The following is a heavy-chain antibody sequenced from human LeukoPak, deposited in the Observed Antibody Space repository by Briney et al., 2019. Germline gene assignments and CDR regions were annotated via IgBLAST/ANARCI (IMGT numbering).Heavy chain of an antibody. CDR1: GYTFTSYG. J-gene: IGHJ4*02. V-gene: IGHV1-18*04. CDR3: ARFDYGDYEDY. Sequence: ASVKVSCKASGYTFTSYGISWVRQAPGQGLEWMGWISAYNGNTNYAQKLQGRVTMTTDTSTSTAYVELRSLRSDDTAVYYCARFDYGDYEDYWGQGTLVTVSS. CDR2: ISAYNGNT. D-gene: IGHD4-17*01.